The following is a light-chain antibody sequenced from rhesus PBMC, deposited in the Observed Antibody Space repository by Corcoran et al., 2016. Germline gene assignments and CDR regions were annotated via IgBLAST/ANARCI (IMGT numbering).Light chain of an antibody. CDR2: DIS. J-gene: IGKJ4*01. CDR3: QQHTSFPLT. CDR1: QGITKY. V-gene: IGKV1-25*01. Sequence: DIQMTQSPSSLSASVGDTVTITCQASQGITKYLTCYQQKPGKAPKLMIYDISTLQSGVPSRLSGSGSGTEFRLTISSLQPEDFGIYYCQQHTSFPLTFGGRTKVEIK.